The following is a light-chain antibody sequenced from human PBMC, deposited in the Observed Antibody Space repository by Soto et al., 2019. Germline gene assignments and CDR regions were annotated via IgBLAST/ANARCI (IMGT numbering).Light chain of an antibody. CDR2: DVS. CDR3: SSYTTSNTRQIV. V-gene: IGLV2-14*03. J-gene: IGLJ1*01. Sequence: LNPPASVSGSPGQSITISCTGTSSDVGGYNYVSWYQHHPGKAPKLMIFDVSNRPSGVSNRFSGSKSGNTASLTTSGLQPEDEADYYCSSYTTSNTRQIVFGTGTKVTVL. CDR1: SSDVGGYNY.